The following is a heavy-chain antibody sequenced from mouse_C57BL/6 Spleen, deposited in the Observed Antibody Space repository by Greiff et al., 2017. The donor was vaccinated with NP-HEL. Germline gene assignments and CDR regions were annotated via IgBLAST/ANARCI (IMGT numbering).Heavy chain of an antibody. Sequence: VQLQQPGAELVKPGASVKLSCKASGYTFTSYWMQWVKQRPGQGLEWIGEIDPSDSYTNYNQKFKGKATLTVDTSSSTAYMQLSSLTSEDSPVYYCARGSGSSYWYFDVWGTGTTVTVSS. V-gene: IGHV1-50*01. CDR1: GYTFTSYW. D-gene: IGHD1-1*01. CDR2: IDPSDSYT. J-gene: IGHJ1*03. CDR3: ARGSGSSYWYFDV.